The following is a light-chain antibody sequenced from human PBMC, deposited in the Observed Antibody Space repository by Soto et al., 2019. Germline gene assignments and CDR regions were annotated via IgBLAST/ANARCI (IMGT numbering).Light chain of an antibody. CDR1: QSVRDN. CDR3: QQYNDWWT. CDR2: RAS. V-gene: IGKV3-15*01. J-gene: IGKJ1*01. Sequence: TQSPATLAVSPWEGATLSCRASQSVRDNLAWYQQKPGQAPRLLIYRASTRATGVPARFSGSGSGTEFTLTISSLQSEDFAVYFCQQYNDWWTFGQATKVDI.